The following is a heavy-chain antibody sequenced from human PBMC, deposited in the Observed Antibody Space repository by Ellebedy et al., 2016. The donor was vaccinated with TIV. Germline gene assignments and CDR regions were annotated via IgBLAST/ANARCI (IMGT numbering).Heavy chain of an antibody. V-gene: IGHV3-23*01. D-gene: IGHD3-22*01. CDR3: AREGHSSGMAGDFDY. J-gene: IGHJ4*02. CDR1: GFTFNNYA. Sequence: GESLKISXTGSGFTFNNYAMNWVRQAPGKGLEWVSGISGSGGSIYYADSAKGRFTISRDNSRNTLYLQMNSLRAEDTAVYYCAREGHSSGMAGDFDYWGQGTLVSVSS. CDR2: ISGSGGSI.